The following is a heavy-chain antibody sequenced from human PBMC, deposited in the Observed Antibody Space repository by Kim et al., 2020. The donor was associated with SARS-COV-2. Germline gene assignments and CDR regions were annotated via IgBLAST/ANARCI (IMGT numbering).Heavy chain of an antibody. Sequence: STYYADSVKGRFTISRDNSKNTLYLQMNSLRAEDTAVYYCASLRIQLWFHWGQGTLVTVSS. D-gene: IGHD5-18*01. CDR3: ASLRIQLWFH. CDR2: ST. J-gene: IGHJ4*02. V-gene: IGHV3-66*01.